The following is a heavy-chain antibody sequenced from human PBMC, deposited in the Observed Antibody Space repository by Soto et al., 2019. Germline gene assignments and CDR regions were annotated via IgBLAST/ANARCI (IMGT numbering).Heavy chain of an antibody. CDR3: ARVWERTVTTRNYFYGIDV. CDR2: ISGSGDST. D-gene: IGHD4-17*01. Sequence: GWSLRLSCASSVFTFYSYAMTWVRQAPGKALEWVSTISGSGDSTYYADSEKGRFSISRDNYKNTVSLQMNSLRAENTAVYFCARVWERTVTTRNYFYGIDVWGRGTTVTVSS. V-gene: IGHV3-23*01. J-gene: IGHJ6*02. CDR1: VFTFYSYA.